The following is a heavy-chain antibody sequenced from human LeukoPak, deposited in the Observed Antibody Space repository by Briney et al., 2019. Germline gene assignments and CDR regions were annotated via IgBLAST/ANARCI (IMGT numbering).Heavy chain of an antibody. V-gene: IGHV3-23*01. CDR3: ATYRQVMLPFES. CDR2: ISPTSREI. D-gene: IGHD5-18*01. J-gene: IGHJ4*02. CDR1: GFTFSSFA. Sequence: PGGSLRLSCAASGFTFSSFAMIWVRQPPGKGLEWVSSISPTSREIHYADSVRGRFTISRDNSKSTLSLQMNSLRAEDTAIYYCATYRQVMLPFESWGQGTLVTVSS.